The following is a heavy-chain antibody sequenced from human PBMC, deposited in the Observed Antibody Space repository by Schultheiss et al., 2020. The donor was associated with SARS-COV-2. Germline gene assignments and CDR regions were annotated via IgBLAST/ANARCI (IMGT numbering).Heavy chain of an antibody. CDR3: ARGRNNGAFYFDY. J-gene: IGHJ4*02. Sequence: GGSLRLSCAASGFTFSSYDMHWVRQATGKGLEWVSAIGTAGDTYYPGSVKGRFTISRENAKNSLYLLMNSLRAEDTAVYYCARGRNNGAFYFDYWGQGTLVTVSS. CDR2: IGTAGDT. V-gene: IGHV3-13*01. D-gene: IGHD1/OR15-1a*01. CDR1: GFTFSSYD.